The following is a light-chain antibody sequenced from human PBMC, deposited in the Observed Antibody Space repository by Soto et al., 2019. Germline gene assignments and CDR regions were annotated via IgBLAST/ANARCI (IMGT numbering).Light chain of an antibody. CDR3: QQSYRIPQT. CDR1: QSISGY. Sequence: DIQMTQSLSSLSASVGDRVTITCRASQSISGYLNWYQEKPGKAPKLMIYATSSLQSGVPPRFSGSGSGTDFNLTISSLQPEDFATYYCQQSYRIPQTFGQGTKVEIK. J-gene: IGKJ1*01. CDR2: ATS. V-gene: IGKV1-39*01.